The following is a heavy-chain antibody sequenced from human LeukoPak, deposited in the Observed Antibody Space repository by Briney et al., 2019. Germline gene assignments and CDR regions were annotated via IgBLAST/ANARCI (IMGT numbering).Heavy chain of an antibody. D-gene: IGHD3-3*02. J-gene: IGHJ4*02. Sequence: SETLSLTCAVYGGSFSNYYWSWIRQHPGKGLEWIGYIYYSGNTYSNPSLKSRISISVDTSKNQFSLKLNSVTAADTALYYCARGSAFNHFDSWGQGTLVVVSS. CDR3: ARGSAFNHFDS. CDR1: GGSFSNYY. V-gene: IGHV4-59*06. CDR2: IYYSGNT.